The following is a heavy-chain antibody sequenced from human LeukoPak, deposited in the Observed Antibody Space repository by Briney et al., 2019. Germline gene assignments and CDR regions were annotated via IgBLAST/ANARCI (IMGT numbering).Heavy chain of an antibody. Sequence: GGSLRLSCVGSGFTFSNYWMTWVRQAPGKGLEWVAGLKYDGIEKYHVGSVEGRFTISRDNAKNSLYLQMNSLRADDTAVYYCARGLAAAGTRGPYWGQGTLVTVSS. CDR1: GFTFSNYW. V-gene: IGHV3-7*04. D-gene: IGHD6-13*01. J-gene: IGHJ4*02. CDR2: LKYDGIEK. CDR3: ARGLAAAGTRGPY.